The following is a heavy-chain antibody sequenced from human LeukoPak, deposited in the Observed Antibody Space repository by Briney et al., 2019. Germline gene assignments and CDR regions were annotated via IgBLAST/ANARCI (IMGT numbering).Heavy chain of an antibody. CDR3: ARGNRVTMVRGVIDR. D-gene: IGHD3-10*01. V-gene: IGHV4-34*01. CDR1: GGSFSGYY. CDR2: INHSGST. Sequence: SETLSLTCAVYGGSFSGYYWSWIRQPPGKGLEWIGEINHSGSTNYNPSLKSRVTISVDTSKNQFSLKLSSVTAADTAVYYCARGNRVTMVRGVIDRWGQGTLVTVSS. J-gene: IGHJ4*02.